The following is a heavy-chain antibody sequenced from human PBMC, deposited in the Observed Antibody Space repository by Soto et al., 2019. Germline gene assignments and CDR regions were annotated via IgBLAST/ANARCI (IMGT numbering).Heavy chain of an antibody. Sequence: SQTLSLTCAISGGSVSSNSAAWNWIRQSPSRGLEWLGRTYYRSKWYNDYAVSVKSRITINPDTSKNQFSLQLNSVTPEDTAVYYCVREPYYDILTGYYEGYYFDYWGQGTLVTVSS. CDR3: VREPYYDILTGYYEGYYFDY. V-gene: IGHV6-1*01. J-gene: IGHJ4*02. CDR1: GGSVSSNSAA. D-gene: IGHD3-9*01. CDR2: TYYRSKWYN.